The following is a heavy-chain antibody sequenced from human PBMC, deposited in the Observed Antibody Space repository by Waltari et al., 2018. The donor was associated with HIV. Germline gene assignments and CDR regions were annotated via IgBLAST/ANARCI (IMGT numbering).Heavy chain of an antibody. J-gene: IGHJ6*02. Sequence: QVRLVASGGGVVQPASSVRLSCVASGFTFSNCSMHWLRQAPGKGLEWVAVLSYDGSDKYYADSLRGRFTISRDNSKDTLYLQMNNLRAEDTAVYFCARRGVLTYYYTMDVWGQGTTVTVSS. CDR2: LSYDGSDK. D-gene: IGHD3-10*01. CDR3: ARRGVLTYYYTMDV. CDR1: GFTFSNCS. V-gene: IGHV3-33*05.